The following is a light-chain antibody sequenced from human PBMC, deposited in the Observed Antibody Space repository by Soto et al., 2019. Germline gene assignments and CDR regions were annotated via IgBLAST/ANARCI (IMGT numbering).Light chain of an antibody. V-gene: IGKV3-20*01. CDR1: QSVSSSY. CDR2: GAS. Sequence: EIVLTQSPGTLSLSPGERATLSCRASQSVSSSYLAGYRQKPGQAPRLLIYGASSRATGIPDRFSGSGSGTDFTLTISRLEPQDFAVYYCHQYDSSPLTFGGGTKVEIK. J-gene: IGKJ4*01. CDR3: HQYDSSPLT.